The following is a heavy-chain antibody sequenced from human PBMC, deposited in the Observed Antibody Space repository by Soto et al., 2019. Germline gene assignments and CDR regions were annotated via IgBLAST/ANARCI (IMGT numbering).Heavy chain of an antibody. V-gene: IGHV4-34*01. CDR1: GGSFSGYY. CDR2: INHSGST. J-gene: IGHJ6*03. Sequence: SETLSLTCAGYGGSFSGYYWSWIRQPPGKGLEWIGEINHSGSTNYNPSLKSRVTISVDTSKNQFSLKLSSVTAADTAVYYCARGAQEAARPVYYYYMDVWGKGTTVTVSS. CDR3: ARGAQEAARPVYYYYMDV. D-gene: IGHD6-6*01.